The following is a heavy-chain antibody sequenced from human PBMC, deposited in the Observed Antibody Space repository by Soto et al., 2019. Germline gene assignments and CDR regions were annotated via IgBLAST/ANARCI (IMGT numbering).Heavy chain of an antibody. CDR1: GFSLKTIGLS. D-gene: IGHD3-3*01. CDR2: TYWDDDQ. V-gene: IGHV2-5*02. J-gene: IGHJ4*02. Sequence: QITLKESGPTLVRPTQTLTLTCSFSGFSLKTIGLSVGWIRKPPGKALEWLSLTYWDDDQRYSPSLKTRLTITKDASKNQVVLAMTNVDPVDTATYYCARSTSENFWSGPFDYWGPGIVVTVSS. CDR3: ARSTSENFWSGPFDY.